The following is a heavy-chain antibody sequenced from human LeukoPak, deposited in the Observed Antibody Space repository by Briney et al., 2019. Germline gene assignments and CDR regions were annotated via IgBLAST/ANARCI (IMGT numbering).Heavy chain of an antibody. J-gene: IGHJ4*02. CDR2: INHSGST. CDR1: GRSFSGYY. V-gene: IGHV4-34*01. CDR3: ARGRWLRSSLDY. Sequence: SETLSLTCAVYGRSFSGYYWSWIRQPPGKGLEWIGEINHSGSTNYNPSLKSRVTISVDTSKNQFSLKLSSVTAADTAVYYCARGRWLRSSLDYWGQGTLVTVSS. D-gene: IGHD6-6*01.